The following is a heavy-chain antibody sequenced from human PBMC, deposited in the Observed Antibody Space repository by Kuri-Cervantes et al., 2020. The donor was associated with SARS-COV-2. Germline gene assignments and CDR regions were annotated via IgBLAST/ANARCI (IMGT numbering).Heavy chain of an antibody. CDR2: ISTYNGNT. D-gene: IGHD3-22*01. CDR1: GYTFTTYG. CDR3: ALHGGYYSLFFDY. J-gene: IGHJ4*02. V-gene: IGHV1-18*01. Sequence: ASVKVSCKASGYTFTTYGISWVRQAPGRGLEWMGWISTYNGNTNYAQILQGRITMTTDTSTDTAYMELSSLRSEDTAVYYCALHGGYYSLFFDYWGQGTLVTVSS.